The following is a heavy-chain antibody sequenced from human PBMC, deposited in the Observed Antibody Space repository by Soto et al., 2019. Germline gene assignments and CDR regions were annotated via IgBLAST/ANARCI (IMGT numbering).Heavy chain of an antibody. CDR3: AKDTLEGYEGTIMDV. CDR1: GFTFSSYG. J-gene: IGHJ6*01. V-gene: IGHV3-30*18. Sequence: QVQLVESGGGVVQPGRSLRLSCAASGFTFSSYGMHWVRQAPGKGLEWVAVISYDGSNKYYADSVKGRFTISRDNSKNTLYLQMNSLRAEDTAVYYCAKDTLEGYEGTIMDVW. D-gene: IGHD3-3*01. CDR2: ISYDGSNK.